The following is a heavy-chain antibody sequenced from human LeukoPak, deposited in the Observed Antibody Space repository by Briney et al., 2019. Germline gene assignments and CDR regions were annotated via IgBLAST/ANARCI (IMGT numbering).Heavy chain of an antibody. CDR2: IKQDGSEK. D-gene: IGHD3-3*01. CDR3: ASGTQNYDFWSGYFLGVFGY. J-gene: IGHJ4*02. CDR1: GFTFSSYW. V-gene: IGHV3-7*01. Sequence: GGSLRLSCAASGFTFSSYWMSWVRQAPGKGLEWVANIKQDGSEKYYVDSVKGRFTISRDNARNSLYLQMNSLRAEDTAVYYCASGTQNYDFWSGYFLGVFGYWGQGTLVTVSS.